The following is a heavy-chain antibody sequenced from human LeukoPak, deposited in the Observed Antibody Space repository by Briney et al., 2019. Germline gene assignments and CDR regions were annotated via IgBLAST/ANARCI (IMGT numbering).Heavy chain of an antibody. V-gene: IGHV4-39*07. CDR3: ARVPTVTFFDY. D-gene: IGHD4-17*01. Sequence: PSETLSLTCTVSGGSISSSTFHWGWIRQPPGKGLEWIGSMFSGGSTYYNPSLKSRVTISVDTSKNQFSLKLSSVTAADTAVYYCARVPTVTFFDYWGQGTLVTVSS. J-gene: IGHJ4*02. CDR1: GGSISSSTFH. CDR2: MFSGGST.